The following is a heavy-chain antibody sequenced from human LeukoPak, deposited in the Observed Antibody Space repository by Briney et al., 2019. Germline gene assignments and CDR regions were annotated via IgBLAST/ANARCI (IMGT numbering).Heavy chain of an antibody. J-gene: IGHJ4*02. CDR2: ISHRGST. CDR3: ASGGMRGATRLLFVY. CDR1: GYSISNGYY. V-gene: IGHV4-38-2*02. D-gene: IGHD6-6*01. Sequence: SETLSLTCTVSGYSISNGYYWGWIRQPPGKGLEWVGSISHRGSTYHNPSLRSRATISVDTSKNQFSLKLNSVTAADTAVYYCASGGMRGATRLLFVYWGQGTLVTVSS.